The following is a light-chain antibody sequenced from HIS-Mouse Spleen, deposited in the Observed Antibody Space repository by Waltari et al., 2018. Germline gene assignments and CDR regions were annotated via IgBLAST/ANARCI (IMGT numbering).Light chain of an antibody. V-gene: IGLV3-9*01. Sequence: SYELTQPLSVSVALGQTARITWGGNNIGSKNVHWYQPKPGQAPVLVIYRDSNRPSGIPERFSGSNSGNTATLTISRAQAGDEADYYCQVWDSSTVVFGGGTKLTVL. J-gene: IGLJ2*01. CDR3: QVWDSSTVV. CDR2: RDS. CDR1: NIGSKN.